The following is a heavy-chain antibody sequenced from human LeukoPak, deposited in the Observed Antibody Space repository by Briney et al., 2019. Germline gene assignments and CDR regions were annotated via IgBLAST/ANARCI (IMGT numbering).Heavy chain of an antibody. Sequence: PGRSLRLSCAASGFTFSSYEMNWVRQAPGKGLDWVSYISSSGNTIYYADSVKGRFTISRGNAKNSLYLQMNSLRAEDTAVYYYARESPPQYSYDSSSYLGPMDAFDIWGQGTMVTVSS. V-gene: IGHV3-48*03. CDR3: ARESPPQYSYDSSSYLGPMDAFDI. J-gene: IGHJ3*02. D-gene: IGHD3-22*01. CDR1: GFTFSSYE. CDR2: ISSSGNTI.